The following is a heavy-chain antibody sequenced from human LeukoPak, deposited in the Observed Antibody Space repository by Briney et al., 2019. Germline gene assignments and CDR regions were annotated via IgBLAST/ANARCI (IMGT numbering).Heavy chain of an antibody. Sequence: GGSLRLSCAASGSTFSSYAMSWVRQAPGKGLEWVSAISGSGGSTYYADSVKGRFTISRDNSKNTLYLQMNSLRAEDTAVYYCAKHLWDYYDSSGYYFYWGQGTLVTVSS. J-gene: IGHJ4*02. D-gene: IGHD3-22*01. CDR3: AKHLWDYYDSSGYYFY. V-gene: IGHV3-23*01. CDR1: GSTFSSYA. CDR2: ISGSGGST.